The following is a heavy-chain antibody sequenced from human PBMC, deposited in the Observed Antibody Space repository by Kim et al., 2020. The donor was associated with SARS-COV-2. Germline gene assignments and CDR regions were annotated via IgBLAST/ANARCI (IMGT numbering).Heavy chain of an antibody. D-gene: IGHD2-21*02. Sequence: YYADSVKGRITISRDNSKNTLYLQMNSLRAEDTAVYYCAKDRLLFEDYFDYWGQGTLVTVSS. CDR3: AKDRLLFEDYFDY. V-gene: IGHV3-30*02. J-gene: IGHJ4*02.